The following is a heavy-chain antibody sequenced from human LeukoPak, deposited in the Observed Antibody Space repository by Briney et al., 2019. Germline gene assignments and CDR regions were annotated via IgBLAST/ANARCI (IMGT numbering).Heavy chain of an antibody. CDR1: GGSFSGHY. D-gene: IGHD2-8*01. CDR3: ARATDIVLMVYAHNYGGNSGVWFDP. Sequence: SETLSLTCAVYGGSFSGHYWSWIRQPPGKGLEWIGEINHSGSTNYNPSLKGRVTISVDTSKNQFSLKLSSVTAADTAVYYCARATDIVLMVYAHNYGGNSGVWFDPWGQGTLVTVSS. V-gene: IGHV4-34*01. J-gene: IGHJ5*02. CDR2: INHSGST.